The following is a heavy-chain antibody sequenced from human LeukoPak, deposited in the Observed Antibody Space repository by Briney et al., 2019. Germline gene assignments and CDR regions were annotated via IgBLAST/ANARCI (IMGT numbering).Heavy chain of an antibody. D-gene: IGHD2-21*02. CDR2: INPSGGTT. V-gene: IGHV1-46*01. CDR3: ARGGPYCGGDCYYFDF. Sequence: ASVKVSCKASGYTFTSYYMHWVRQAPGQGLEWVGKINPSGGTTTYAQKFQGRVTMARDTSTGTVYMELSSLISEDTAVYYCARGGPYCGGDCYYFDFWGQGTLVTVSS. CDR1: GYTFTSYY. J-gene: IGHJ4*02.